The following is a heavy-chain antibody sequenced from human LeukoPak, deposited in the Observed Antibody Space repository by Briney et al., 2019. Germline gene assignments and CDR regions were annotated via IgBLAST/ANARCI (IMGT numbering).Heavy chain of an antibody. CDR1: GYTFTGYY. CDR3: ASASSAYYYFDY. D-gene: IGHD3-22*01. J-gene: IGHJ4*02. V-gene: IGHV1-2*02. Sequence: ASVKVSCKASGYTFTGYYMHWVRQAPGQGLEWMGWINPNSGDTNYAQNFQGRVTMTRGTSISTAYMELSRLRSDDTAVYYCASASSAYYYFDYWGQGTLVTVSS. CDR2: INPNSGDT.